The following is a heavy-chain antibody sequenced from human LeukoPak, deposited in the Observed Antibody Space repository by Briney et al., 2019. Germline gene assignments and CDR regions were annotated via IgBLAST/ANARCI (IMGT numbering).Heavy chain of an antibody. CDR2: INTDGSST. Sequence: SGGSLRLSCAASGFTFSSYWMHWVRQAPGKGLVWVSRINTDGSSTSYADSVKGRFTISRDNAKNTLYLQMNSLRAEDTAVYYCARDREGTDFDYWGQGTQVTVSS. J-gene: IGHJ4*02. CDR1: GFTFSSYW. V-gene: IGHV3-74*01. CDR3: ARDREGTDFDY.